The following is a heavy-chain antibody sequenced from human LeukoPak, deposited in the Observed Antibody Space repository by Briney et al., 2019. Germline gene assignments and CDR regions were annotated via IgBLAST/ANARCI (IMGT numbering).Heavy chain of an antibody. J-gene: IGHJ4*02. CDR3: ARGGDGFGELECYFDY. D-gene: IGHD3-10*01. CDR2: TYYRSKWYN. CDR1: GDSVSSNSAA. V-gene: IGHV6-1*01. Sequence: SQTLSLTCAISGDSVSSNSAAWNWIRQSPSRGLEWLGRTYYRSKWYNDYAVSVKSRITINPDTSKNQFSLQLNSVTPEDTAVYYCARGGDGFGELECYFDYWGQGTLVTVSS.